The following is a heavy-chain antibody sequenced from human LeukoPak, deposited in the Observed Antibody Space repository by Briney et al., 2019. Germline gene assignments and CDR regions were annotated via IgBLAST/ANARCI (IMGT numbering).Heavy chain of an antibody. Sequence: GASVKVSCKASGYTFTSYYMHWVRQAPGQGLEWMGIINPSGGSTSYARKFQGRVTMTRDTSTSTVYMELSSLRSEDTAVYYCARVFLSDAFDIWGQGTMVTVSS. CDR1: GYTFTSYY. CDR3: ARVFLSDAFDI. V-gene: IGHV1-46*01. D-gene: IGHD3-16*01. J-gene: IGHJ3*02. CDR2: INPSGGST.